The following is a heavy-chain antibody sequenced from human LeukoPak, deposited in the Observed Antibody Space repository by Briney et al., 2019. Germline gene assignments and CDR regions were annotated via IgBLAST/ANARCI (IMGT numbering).Heavy chain of an antibody. CDR2: ISGSGGDT. CDR3: AKTGCTSTGCYENY. J-gene: IGHJ4*02. V-gene: IGHV3-23*01. D-gene: IGHD2-2*01. Sequence: GGSLRLXCAPSGFTYSSYALSWVRRAPGKGLEWVSFISGSGGDTYYADSVKGRFTISRDNSKTTLYLQMNSLRAEDTAIYYCAKTGCTSTGCYENYWGQGALVTVSS. CDR1: GFTYSSYA.